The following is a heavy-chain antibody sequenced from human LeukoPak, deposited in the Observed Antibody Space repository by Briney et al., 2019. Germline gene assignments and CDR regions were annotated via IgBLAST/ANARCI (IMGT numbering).Heavy chain of an antibody. J-gene: IGHJ4*02. CDR2: INPNSGGT. Sequence: ASVKVSCKASGYTFSGYYMHWVRQAPGQGLERMGWINPNSGGTNYAQKFQGRVTMTRDTSINTAYMELSRLRSDDTAVYYCARVRGIAAADYWGQGTLVTVSS. CDR1: GYTFSGYY. V-gene: IGHV1-2*02. D-gene: IGHD6-13*01. CDR3: ARVRGIAAADY.